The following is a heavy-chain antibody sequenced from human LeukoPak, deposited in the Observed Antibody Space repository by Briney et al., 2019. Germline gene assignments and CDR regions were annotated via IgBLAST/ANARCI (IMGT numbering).Heavy chain of an antibody. D-gene: IGHD5-18*01. Sequence: LGESLKISCKGSGYTFTSYCISWVRQLPGKGLEWMWIINPRDSYTRYSPSFQGQFTISADKSISTAYLQWSSLKAADTAMYYCARLTAMVTSFDYWGQGTLVTVSS. J-gene: IGHJ4*02. CDR3: ARLTAMVTSFDY. V-gene: IGHV5-51*01. CDR2: INPRDSYT. CDR1: GYTFTSYC.